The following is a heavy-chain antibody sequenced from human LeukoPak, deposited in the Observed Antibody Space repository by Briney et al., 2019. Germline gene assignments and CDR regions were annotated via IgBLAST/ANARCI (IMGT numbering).Heavy chain of an antibody. CDR3: ARGVARYCSGGSCSRGTFDY. V-gene: IGHV4-34*01. J-gene: IGHJ4*02. CDR2: INHSGST. D-gene: IGHD2-15*01. Sequence: SETLSLTCAVYGGSFSGYYWSWIRQPPGKGLEWIGEINHSGSTNYNPSLKSRVTMSVDTSKNQFSLKLSSVTAADTAVYYCARGVARYCSGGSCSRGTFDYWGQGTLVTVSS. CDR1: GGSFSGYY.